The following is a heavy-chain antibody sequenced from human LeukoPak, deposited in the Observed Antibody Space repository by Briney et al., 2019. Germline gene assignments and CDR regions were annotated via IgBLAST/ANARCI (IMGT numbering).Heavy chain of an antibody. Sequence: GGTLRLSCAASGFTFSNHGMNWVRQAPAKGLERVSGISPSADIKYYADSVKGRFTISRDNAKNTLYLKMNSLIAEDTAVYYCARDREGYSYGFAEFYYYMDVWGKGTTVTVSS. CDR2: ISPSADIK. CDR1: GFTFSNHG. CDR3: ARDREGYSYGFAEFYYYMDV. J-gene: IGHJ6*03. D-gene: IGHD5-18*01. V-gene: IGHV3-23*01.